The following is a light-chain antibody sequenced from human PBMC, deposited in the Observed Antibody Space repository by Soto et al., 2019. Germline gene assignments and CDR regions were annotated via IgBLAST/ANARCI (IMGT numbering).Light chain of an antibody. CDR1: SSDVGGYNY. CDR2: EVS. V-gene: IGLV2-14*01. CDR3: SSYTGSSTPV. Sequence: QSALTQPASVSGSPGQSITISCTGTSSDVGGYNYVSWYQHHPVKAPKLMIYEVSNRPSGVSNRFSGSKSGNTASLTISGLQAEDEDDYYCSSYTGSSTPVFGGGTKVTVL. J-gene: IGLJ3*02.